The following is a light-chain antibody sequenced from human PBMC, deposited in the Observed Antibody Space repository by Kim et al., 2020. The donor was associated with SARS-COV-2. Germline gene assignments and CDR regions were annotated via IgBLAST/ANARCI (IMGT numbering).Light chain of an antibody. V-gene: IGLV6-57*04. CDR2: EDN. CDR3: QSYDSSNYVV. Sequence: LTQPHSVSEFPGKTVTISCTRSSGSIASNYVQWYQQRPGSAPTTVIYEDNQRPSGVPDRFSGSIDSSSNSASLTISGLKTEDEADYYCQSYDSSNYVVFGGGTQLTVL. J-gene: IGLJ2*01. CDR1: SGSIASNY.